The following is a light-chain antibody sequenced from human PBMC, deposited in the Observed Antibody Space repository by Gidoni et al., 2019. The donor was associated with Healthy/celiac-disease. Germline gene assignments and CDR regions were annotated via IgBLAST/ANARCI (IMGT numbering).Light chain of an antibody. CDR1: QSISSY. Sequence: DIQITQSPSSLSPSVGDRVTITCRASQSISSYLNWYQQKPGQAPKLLIYAASSLQSGVPSRFSGSGSGTDFTLTISSLQPEDFATYYCQQSYSTPITFGQGTRLEIK. J-gene: IGKJ5*01. CDR2: AAS. CDR3: QQSYSTPIT. V-gene: IGKV1-39*01.